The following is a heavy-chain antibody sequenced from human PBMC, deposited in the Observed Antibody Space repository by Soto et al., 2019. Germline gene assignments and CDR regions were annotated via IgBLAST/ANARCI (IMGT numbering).Heavy chain of an antibody. Sequence: QVQLVQSGAEVKKPGASVKVSCKASGYTFTRYDINWVRQATGQGLEWMGWMNPNSGNTGYAQKFQGRVTMTRNTSISTAYMELSSLRSEDTAVYYCARRGYSSSWYYYYSYGMDVWGQGTTVTVSS. CDR3: ARRGYSSSWYYYYSYGMDV. J-gene: IGHJ6*02. D-gene: IGHD6-13*01. CDR2: MNPNSGNT. CDR1: GYTFTRYD. V-gene: IGHV1-8*01.